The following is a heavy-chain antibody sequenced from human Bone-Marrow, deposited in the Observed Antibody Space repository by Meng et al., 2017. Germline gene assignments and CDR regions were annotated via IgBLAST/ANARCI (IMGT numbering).Heavy chain of an antibody. CDR3: AREHYGSGSYYSPDAEYFQH. D-gene: IGHD3-10*01. V-gene: IGHV1-2*06. CDR1: GYTFTGYY. Sequence: ASVKVSCKAAGYTFTGYYMHWVRQAPGQGLEWMGRINPNSGGTNYAQKFQGRVTMTRDTSISTAYVGLRRLRSDDTAVYYCAREHYGSGSYYSPDAEYFQHWGQGTLVTVSS. CDR2: INPNSGGT. J-gene: IGHJ1*01.